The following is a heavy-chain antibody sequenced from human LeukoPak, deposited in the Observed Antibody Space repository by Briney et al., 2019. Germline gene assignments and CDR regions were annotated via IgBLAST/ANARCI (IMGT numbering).Heavy chain of an antibody. D-gene: IGHD2-2*02. CDR3: AKDRGGCSSTSCYNNYFDY. CDR2: ISGSGGST. Sequence: GGSLRLSCAASGFTFSSDAMSWVPNAPGKGLGRGSAISGSGGSTYYADSVKGRFTISRDNSKNTLYLQMNSLRAEDTAVYYCAKDRGGCSSTSCYNNYFDYWGQGTLVTVSS. CDR1: GFTFSSDA. V-gene: IGHV3-23*01. J-gene: IGHJ4*02.